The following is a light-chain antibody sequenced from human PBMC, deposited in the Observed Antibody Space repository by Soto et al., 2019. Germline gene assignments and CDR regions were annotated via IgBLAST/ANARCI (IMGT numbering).Light chain of an antibody. CDR1: ESLSTY. CDR2: GAS. Sequence: EIVMTQSAATLSVSPGERVTLSCRASESLSTYLAWYQQKPGQAPRLLIYGASTKATGIPARFSGSGSATEFTLTISSLQSVDFAVYYCQSYNDWPFTFGQGTKLEI. V-gene: IGKV3-15*01. J-gene: IGKJ2*01. CDR3: QSYNDWPFT.